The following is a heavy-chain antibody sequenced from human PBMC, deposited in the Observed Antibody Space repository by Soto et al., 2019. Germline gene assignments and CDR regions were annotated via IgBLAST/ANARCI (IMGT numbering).Heavy chain of an antibody. V-gene: IGHV4-34*01. CDR3: ASGVEMATIGFDY. J-gene: IGHJ4*02. CDR2: INHSGST. CDR1: GGSFSGYY. Sequence: SETLSLTGAVYGGSFSGYYWSWIRQPPGKGLEWIGEINHSGSTNYNPSLKSRVTISVDTSKNQFSLKLSSVTAADTAVYYCASGVEMATIGFDYWGQGTLVTVSS. D-gene: IGHD5-12*01.